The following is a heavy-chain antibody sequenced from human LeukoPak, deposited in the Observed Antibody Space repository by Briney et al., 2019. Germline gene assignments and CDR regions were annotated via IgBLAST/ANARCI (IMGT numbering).Heavy chain of an antibody. CDR2: IKQDGSEK. D-gene: IGHD3-22*01. CDR3: ARAYDNATYYYDSSGYLNFDC. J-gene: IGHJ4*02. CDR1: GFTFSSYW. V-gene: IGHV3-7*01. Sequence: PGGSLRLSCAASGFTFSSYWMSWVRQAPGKGLEWVANIKQDGSEKYYVDSVKGRFTISRDNAKNSLYLQMNSLRAEDTAVYYCARAYDNATYYYDSSGYLNFDCWGQGTLVTVSS.